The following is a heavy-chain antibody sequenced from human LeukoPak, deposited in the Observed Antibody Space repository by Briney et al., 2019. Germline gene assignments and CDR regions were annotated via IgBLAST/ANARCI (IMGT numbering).Heavy chain of an antibody. Sequence: ASVKVSCKASRYTFTSYDINWVRQATGQGLEWLGWMNPSSGNTGYAQKFQGRVTMTRDTSISTAYMELSSLRSEDTAVYYCARVAYYYDSAGLYLNYFYGMDVWGQGTTVTVSS. V-gene: IGHV1-8*01. CDR2: MNPSSGNT. CDR3: ARVAYYYDSAGLYLNYFYGMDV. CDR1: RYTFTSYD. J-gene: IGHJ6*02. D-gene: IGHD3-22*01.